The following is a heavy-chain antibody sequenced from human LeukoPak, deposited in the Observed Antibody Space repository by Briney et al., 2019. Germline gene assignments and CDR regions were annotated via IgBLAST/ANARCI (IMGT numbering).Heavy chain of an antibody. D-gene: IGHD3-3*01. CDR2: INPNSGGT. Sequence: ASVKVSCKASGYTFTGYYMHWVRQAPGQGLEWMGRINPNSGGTNYAQKFQGRVTMTRDTSISTAYMELSRLRSDDTAVYYCARVMRVVTTRAFDIWGQGTMVTVSS. J-gene: IGHJ3*02. CDR3: ARVMRVVTTRAFDI. V-gene: IGHV1-2*06. CDR1: GYTFTGYY.